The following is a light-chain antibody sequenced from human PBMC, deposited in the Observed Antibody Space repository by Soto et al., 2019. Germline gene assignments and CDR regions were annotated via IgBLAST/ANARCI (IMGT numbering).Light chain of an antibody. V-gene: IGLV2-8*01. CDR2: EVT. J-gene: IGLJ3*02. CDR1: SSDVGAYNY. CDR3: SSFAPSNTWV. Sequence: QSALTQPPSASGSPGQSVTISCTGTSSDVGAYNYVSWYQQHACKAPKLVIYEVTKRPSGVPDRFSGSKSANTASLTVSGPQAEDEADYYCSSFAPSNTWVFGGGTKLTVL.